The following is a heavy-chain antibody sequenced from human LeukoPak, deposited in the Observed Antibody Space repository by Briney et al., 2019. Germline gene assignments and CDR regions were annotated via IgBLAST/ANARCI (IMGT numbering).Heavy chain of an antibody. Sequence: GGSLRLSCAASGFTFSSYWMSCVRQAPGKGLEWVANIKQDGSEKYYVDSVKGRFTISRDNAKNSLYLQMNSLRAEDTAVYYCARGRIAAAGNTPFDPWGQGTMVTVSS. V-gene: IGHV3-7*03. CDR3: ARGRIAAAGNTPFDP. D-gene: IGHD6-13*01. CDR1: GFTFSSYW. J-gene: IGHJ5*02. CDR2: IKQDGSEK.